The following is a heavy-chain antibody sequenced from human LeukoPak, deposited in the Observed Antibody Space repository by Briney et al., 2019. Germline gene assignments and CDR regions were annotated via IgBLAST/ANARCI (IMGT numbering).Heavy chain of an antibody. CDR1: GGSFSGYY. D-gene: IGHD3-22*01. Sequence: SETLSLTCAVYGGSFSGYYWSWIRQPPGKGLEWIGEINHSGSTSYNPSLKSRVTISVDTSKNQFSLKLSSVTAADTAVYYCARSNYYDSSGYQGLYNWFDPWGQGTLVTVSS. CDR3: ARSNYYDSSGYQGLYNWFDP. J-gene: IGHJ5*02. V-gene: IGHV4-34*01. CDR2: INHSGST.